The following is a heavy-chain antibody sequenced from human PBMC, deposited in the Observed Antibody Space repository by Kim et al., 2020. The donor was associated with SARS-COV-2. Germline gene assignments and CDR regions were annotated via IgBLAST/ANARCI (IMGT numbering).Heavy chain of an antibody. V-gene: IGHV4-30-4*01. J-gene: IGHJ3*02. CDR2: IYYSGST. Sequence: SETLSLTCTVSGGSISSGDYYWSWIRQPPGKGLEWIGYIYYSGSTYYNPSLKSRVTISVDTSKNQFSLKLSSAADTAVYYCAAGPLWFGELLGAFDIWGQGTMVTVST. D-gene: IGHD3-10*01. CDR3: AAGPLWFGELLGAFDI. CDR1: GGSISSGDYY.